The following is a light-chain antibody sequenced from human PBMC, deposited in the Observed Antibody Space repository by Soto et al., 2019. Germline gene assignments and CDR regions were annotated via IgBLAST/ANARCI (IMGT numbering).Light chain of an antibody. CDR2: GAT. Sequence: ATQMTQSPSSLSASVGGRVTISCRASQDISNYLAWYPQRPGNAPKLLIFGATTLQRGVASRCIASGAGPEYSLPIISLQPEDFSTSYCLQDYNYPWTFGQGTKVDIK. V-gene: IGKV1-6*01. CDR1: QDISNY. CDR3: LQDYNYPWT. J-gene: IGKJ1*01.